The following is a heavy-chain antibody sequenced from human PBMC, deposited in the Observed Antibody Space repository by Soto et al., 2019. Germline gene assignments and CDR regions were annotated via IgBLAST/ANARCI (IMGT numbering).Heavy chain of an antibody. CDR3: GRDRDYYDSSGFYGGFDI. Sequence: ASVKVSSTAFGYTFKIYYIPWVRPAPGQGLEWMVTINPSGGSTSYAQKFQGRVTMTRDTSTSTVYMELSSLRSEDTAVYYCGRDRDYYDSSGFYGGFDIW. CDR1: GYTFKIYY. V-gene: IGHV1-46*02. J-gene: IGHJ3*02. CDR2: INPSGGST. D-gene: IGHD3-22*01.